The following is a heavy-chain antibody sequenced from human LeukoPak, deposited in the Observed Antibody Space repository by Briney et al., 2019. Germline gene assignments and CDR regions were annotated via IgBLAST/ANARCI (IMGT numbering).Heavy chain of an antibody. D-gene: IGHD2-2*01. CDR1: GYTFTSYG. CDR3: AREWMLRSTSCLDY. J-gene: IGHJ4*02. V-gene: IGHV1-18*04. CDR2: ISAYNGKT. Sequence: ASVKVSCKASGYTFTSYGISWVRQAPGQGFGCWGGISAYNGKTNYAQKLQGRVTMTTDTSTSTAYMELRSLRSDDTAVYYCAREWMLRSTSCLDYWGQGTLVTVSS.